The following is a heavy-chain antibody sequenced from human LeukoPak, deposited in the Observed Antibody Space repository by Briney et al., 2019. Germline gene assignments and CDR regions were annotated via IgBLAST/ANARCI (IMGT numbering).Heavy chain of an antibody. V-gene: IGHV4-59*01. J-gene: IGHJ4*02. CDR2: IYYSGST. D-gene: IGHD3-22*01. CDR1: GGSISSYY. Sequence: SETLSLTCTVSGGSISSYYWSWIRQPPGKGLEWIGYIYYSGSTNYNPSLKSRVTISVDTSKNQFSLKLGSVTAADTAVYYCARVIEDSSGYSDYWGQGTLVTVSS. CDR3: ARVIEDSSGYSDY.